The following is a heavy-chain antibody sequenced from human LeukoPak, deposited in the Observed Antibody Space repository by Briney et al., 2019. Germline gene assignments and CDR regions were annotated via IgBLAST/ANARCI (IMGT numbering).Heavy chain of an antibody. D-gene: IGHD2-2*01. CDR1: GFTFSSYS. CDR3: ARIYVHPYCSSNSCYSGGMDV. V-gene: IGHV3-21*01. CDR2: FICSSCHI. J-gene: IGHJ6*02. Sequence: GGSLSLSCAASGFTFSSYSVNWVRQAPGKGREWVSSFICSSCHIYYADSVEGRFIIRRDNAKNSLYQQMSTLRAEDTAVYYCARIYVHPYCSSNSCYSGGMDVWGQGTTLTVSS.